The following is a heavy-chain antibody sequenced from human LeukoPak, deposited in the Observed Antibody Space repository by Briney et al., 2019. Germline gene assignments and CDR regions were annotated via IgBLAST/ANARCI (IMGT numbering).Heavy chain of an antibody. J-gene: IGHJ4*02. CDR3: ARDCSSTNCYADY. V-gene: IGHV3-7*03. CDR2: IKQDGSEK. CDR1: GFTFSRYW. D-gene: IGHD2-2*01. Sequence: GGSLRLSCAASGFTFSRYWMSWVRQAPGKGLELVANIKQDGSEKHFVDSVKGRFTISRDNAKNSLYLQMNSLRAEDTAVYYCARDCSSTNCYADYWGQGTLVTVSS.